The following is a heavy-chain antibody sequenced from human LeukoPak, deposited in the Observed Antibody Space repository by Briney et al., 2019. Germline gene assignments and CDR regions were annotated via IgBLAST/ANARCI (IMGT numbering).Heavy chain of an antibody. CDR2: ISSSSSTI. D-gene: IGHD5-18*01. CDR1: GFTFSSYN. V-gene: IGHV3-48*02. CDR3: ARAVSGYIYGYGY. J-gene: IGHJ4*02. Sequence: GGSLILSCVASGFTFSSYNINWVRQAPGKGLEWLSYISSSSSTIHYADSVKGRFTISRDNAKNSLYLQMNSLRDEDTAVYYCARAVSGYIYGYGYWGQGTLVTVSS.